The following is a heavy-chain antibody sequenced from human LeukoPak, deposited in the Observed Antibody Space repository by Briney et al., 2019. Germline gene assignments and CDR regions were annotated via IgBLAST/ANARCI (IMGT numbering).Heavy chain of an antibody. CDR1: GSMYNYY. CDR3: ARGAFMTTPYAFDI. V-gene: IGHV4-59*08. D-gene: IGHD4-17*01. CDR2: IHYNGIT. Sequence: SETLSLTCTVSGSMYNYYWSWIRQPPGKGLEWIGYIHYNGITNYNPSLKTRVTMSLDTSKNQVSLNLNSVTAADTALYYWARGAFMTTPYAFDIWGQGTMVTVSS. J-gene: IGHJ3*02.